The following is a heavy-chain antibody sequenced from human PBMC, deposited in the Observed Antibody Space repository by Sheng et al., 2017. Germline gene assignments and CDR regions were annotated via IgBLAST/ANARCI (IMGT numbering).Heavy chain of an antibody. Sequence: QVQLVESGGGVVQPGRSLRLSCVASGFTFSSYAMHWVRQAPGKGLEWVAVISYDGSNKYYADAVKGRFTISRDNSKNTLYLQMNSLRAEDTAVYYCARDSYYYGSGSYCQIWGQGTTVTVSS. CDR2: ISYDGSNK. D-gene: IGHD3-10*01. CDR1: GFTFSSYA. V-gene: IGHV3-30*04. J-gene: IGHJ6*02. CDR3: ARDSYYYGSGSYCQI.